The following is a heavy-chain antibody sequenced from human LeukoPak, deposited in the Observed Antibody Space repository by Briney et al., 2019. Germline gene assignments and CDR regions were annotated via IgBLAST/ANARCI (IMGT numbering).Heavy chain of an antibody. D-gene: IGHD3-22*01. J-gene: IGHJ5*02. CDR2: IYYSGST. CDR1: GGSISSGGYY. V-gene: IGHV4-31*03. Sequence: PSETLSLTCTVSGGSISSGGYYWSWIRQHPGKGLEWIGYIYYSGSTSYNPSLQSRVTISVDTSKNQFSLKVSSVTAADTGVYYCAREDHDRSGSPLWIDPWGQGSLVSVSS. CDR3: AREDHDRSGSPLWIDP.